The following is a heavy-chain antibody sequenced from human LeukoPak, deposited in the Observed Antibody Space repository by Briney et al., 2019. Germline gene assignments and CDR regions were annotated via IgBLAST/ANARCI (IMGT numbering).Heavy chain of an antibody. CDR1: GFTFSSYA. J-gene: IGHJ4*02. CDR2: ISYDGSNK. V-gene: IGHV3-30*04. CDR3: ARSGRYSYGYSGY. D-gene: IGHD5-18*01. Sequence: PGGSLRLSCAASGFTFSSYAMHWVRQAPGKGLEWVAVISYDGSNKYYADSVKGRFTISRDNSKNTLYPQMNSLRAEDTAVYYCARSGRYSYGYSGYWGQGTLVTVSS.